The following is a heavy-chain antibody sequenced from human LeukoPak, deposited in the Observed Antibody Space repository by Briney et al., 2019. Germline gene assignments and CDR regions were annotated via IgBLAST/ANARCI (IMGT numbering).Heavy chain of an antibody. D-gene: IGHD3-16*01. V-gene: IGHV3-23*01. J-gene: IGHJ4*02. CDR2: ISGTGYNT. Sequence: GGSLRLSCAASGFTFRNCAMSWVRQAPGKGLEWVSGISGTGYNTYYADSVKGRFTISRDNSKNTLYLQMNSLGAEDTAVYYCAKHVWGSLFYFDYWGQRTLVTVSS. CDR1: GFTFRNCA. CDR3: AKHVWGSLFYFDY.